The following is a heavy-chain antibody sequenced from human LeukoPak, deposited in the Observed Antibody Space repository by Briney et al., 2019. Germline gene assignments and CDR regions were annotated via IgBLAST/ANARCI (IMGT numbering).Heavy chain of an antibody. D-gene: IGHD5-12*01. V-gene: IGHV3-23*01. CDR1: GFTFSSYA. J-gene: IGHJ6*03. Sequence: GGSLRLSCAASGFTFSSYAMSWVRQAPGKGLEWVSAISGSGGSTYYADSVKGRFTISRDNSKNTLYLQMNSLRAEDTALYYCARESGSSHHSVYYYYMDVWGKGTTVTVSS. CDR2: ISGSGGST. CDR3: ARESGSSHHSVYYYYMDV.